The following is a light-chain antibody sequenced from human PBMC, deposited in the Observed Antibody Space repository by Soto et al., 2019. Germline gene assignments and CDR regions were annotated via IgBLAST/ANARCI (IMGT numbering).Light chain of an antibody. V-gene: IGLV2-8*01. CDR1: SSDVGYYNY. CDR3: SSYAGSNNLV. J-gene: IGLJ2*01. Sequence: QSALTQPPSASGSPGQSVTISCTGTSSDVGYYNYVCWYQQHPGKAPKLMIYEVSKRPSGVPDRFSGSKSGNTASLTVSGLQADDEADYYCSSYAGSNNLVFGGGTKLTVL. CDR2: EVS.